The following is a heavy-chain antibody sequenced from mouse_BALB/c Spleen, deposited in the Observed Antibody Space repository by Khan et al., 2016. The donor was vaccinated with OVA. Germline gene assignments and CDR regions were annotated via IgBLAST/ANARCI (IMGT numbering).Heavy chain of an antibody. CDR3: VKQNYGTPYAMDY. J-gene: IGHJ4*01. D-gene: IGHD2-1*01. CDR1: GFSLTSYG. V-gene: IGHV2-3*01. CDR2: IWGDGST. Sequence: QVQLKQSGPALVAPSQSLSITCTVSGFSLTSYGVNWVRQPPGKGLEWLGVIWGDGSTNYHAVQISRLSISKDNSTSQVFLKLNSLQTDDTATYYCVKQNYGTPYAMDYWGQGTAVTVSS.